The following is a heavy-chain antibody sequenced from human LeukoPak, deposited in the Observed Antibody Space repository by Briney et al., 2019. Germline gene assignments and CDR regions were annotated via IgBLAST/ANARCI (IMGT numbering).Heavy chain of an antibody. D-gene: IGHD2-2*01. CDR2: INPNSGDT. V-gene: IGHV1-2*02. Sequence: RASVKVSCKASGYTFTGYYIHWVRQAPGQGLEWMGWINPNSGDTNYAQKFQGRVTMTRDTSISTAYMELSSLKSDDTALYYCARAKWESSTTCYGAWGQGTLVTVSS. CDR1: GYTFTGYY. CDR3: ARAKWESSTTCYGA. J-gene: IGHJ5*02.